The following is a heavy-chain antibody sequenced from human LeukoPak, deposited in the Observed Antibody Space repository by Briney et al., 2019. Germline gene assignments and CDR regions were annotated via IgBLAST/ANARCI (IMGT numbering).Heavy chain of an antibody. D-gene: IGHD2-15*01. V-gene: IGHV5-51*01. CDR1: GYSFANYW. J-gene: IGHJ4*02. CDR2: IYPGDSDT. Sequence: GESLKISCKASGYSFANYWIGWVRQMPGKGLEWMVTIYPGDSDTRYSSSFQGQVTIPADKSISTAYLQWSSLKASDTAMYYCARRRHCTSGSCEDFDFWGQGTLVTVSS. CDR3: ARRRHCTSGSCEDFDF.